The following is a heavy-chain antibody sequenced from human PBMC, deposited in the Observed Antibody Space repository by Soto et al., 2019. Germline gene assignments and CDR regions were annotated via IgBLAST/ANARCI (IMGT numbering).Heavy chain of an antibody. Sequence: GGSLRLSCAASGFTFSSYAMHWARQAPGKGLEWVTVISIRGGDEYYAESVRGRFTISRDDSKSTLYLQMDSLRVEDTAVYYCARGTIVARQHLDYWGQGTLVTVSS. CDR2: ISIRGGDE. J-gene: IGHJ4*02. CDR1: GFTFSSYA. CDR3: ARGTIVARQHLDY. V-gene: IGHV3-30*03. D-gene: IGHD6-6*01.